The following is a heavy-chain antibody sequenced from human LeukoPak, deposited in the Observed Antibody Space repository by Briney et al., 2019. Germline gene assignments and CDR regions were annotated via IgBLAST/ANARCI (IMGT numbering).Heavy chain of an antibody. Sequence: ASVKVSCKASGYTFTSYYMHWMRQAPGQGLEWMGRINPNSGGTNYAQKFQGRVTMTRDTSISTAYMELSRLRSDDTAVYYCARDSGRGYCTNGVCYTDDYWGQGTLVTVSS. CDR1: GYTFTSYY. J-gene: IGHJ4*02. CDR3: ARDSGRGYCTNGVCYTDDY. V-gene: IGHV1-2*06. CDR2: INPNSGGT. D-gene: IGHD2-8*01.